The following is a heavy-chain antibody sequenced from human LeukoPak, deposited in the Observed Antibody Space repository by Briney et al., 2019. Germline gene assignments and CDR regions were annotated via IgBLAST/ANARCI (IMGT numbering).Heavy chain of an antibody. D-gene: IGHD5-24*01. CDR1: GFTFSIYS. CDR2: ISSSSSYI. J-gene: IGHJ4*02. V-gene: IGHV3-21*06. CDR3: GPSGMGTGPLDY. Sequence: GGSLRLSCAASGFTFSIYSMSWVRQAPGKGLGWVSSISSSSSYIYYADSVNGRFTISRDNAKNSLYLQMSSLRAEVTALYYCGPSGMGTGPLDYWGEGRLVSVCS.